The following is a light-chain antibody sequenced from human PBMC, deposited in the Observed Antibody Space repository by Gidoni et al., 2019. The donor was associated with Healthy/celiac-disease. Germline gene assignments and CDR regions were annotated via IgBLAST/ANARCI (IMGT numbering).Light chain of an antibody. V-gene: IGLV2-14*01. CDR3: SSYTSSSALV. CDR1: SSDVGGYNY. CDR2: EVS. J-gene: IGLJ2*01. Sequence: QSALTQPAPVSGLPGQSLTISCTGTSSDVGGYNYVSWYQQHPGKAPKLMIYEVSNRPSGVSNRFSGSKSGNTASLTISGLQAEDEADYYCSSYTSSSALVFGGGTKLTVL.